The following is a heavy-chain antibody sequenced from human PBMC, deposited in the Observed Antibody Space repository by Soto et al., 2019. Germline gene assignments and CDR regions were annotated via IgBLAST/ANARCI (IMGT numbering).Heavy chain of an antibody. V-gene: IGHV4-59*01. J-gene: IGHJ4*02. Sequence: PSETLSLTCTVSGGFIWGWIRQSPDKGLEWIGYIYNSGRYNYNPSLERRLTISIDTSKNQFSLRLASVTAADTAVYYCARTLPNRQLFDSWSQGTLVTVSS. CDR1: GGFI. CDR3: ARTLPNRQLFDS. CDR2: IYNSGRY. D-gene: IGHD1-1*01.